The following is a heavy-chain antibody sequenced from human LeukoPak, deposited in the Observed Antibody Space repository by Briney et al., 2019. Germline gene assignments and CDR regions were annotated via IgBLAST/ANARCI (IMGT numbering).Heavy chain of an antibody. CDR1: GFTFSTYV. V-gene: IGHV3-23*01. CDR3: AQLRAGTTLRGPFDY. D-gene: IGHD1-1*01. Sequence: QPGGSLRLSCAASGFTFSTYVMSWVRQAPGKGLEWVSGISGSGVITYYTDSVKGRFTISRDNSMNTLYLQMNSLRAEDTALYYCAQLRAGTTLRGPFDYWGQGTLVTVSS. J-gene: IGHJ4*02. CDR2: ISGSGVIT.